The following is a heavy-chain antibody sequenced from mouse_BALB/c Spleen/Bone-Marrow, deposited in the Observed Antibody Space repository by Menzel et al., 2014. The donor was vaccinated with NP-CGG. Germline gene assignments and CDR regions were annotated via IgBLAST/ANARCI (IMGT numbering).Heavy chain of an antibody. Sequence: QVQLQQSGPGLVSPSQRLSITCTVSGFSLTSNGLSWIRQPPGKGLEWLGVIWGDGSTKYHSALISRLSFTKDNSKSRVFLKLNSLHTDDTATYYCAKPEDGYAMDYWGQGTSVTVSS. CDR3: AKPEDGYAMDY. J-gene: IGHJ4*01. CDR2: IWGDGST. D-gene: IGHD2-3*01. V-gene: IGHV2-3*01. CDR1: GFSLTSNG.